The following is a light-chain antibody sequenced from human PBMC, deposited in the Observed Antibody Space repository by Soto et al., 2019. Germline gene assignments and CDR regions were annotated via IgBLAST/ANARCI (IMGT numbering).Light chain of an antibody. V-gene: IGKV1-5*01. CDR3: QQYNSYPWT. J-gene: IGKJ1*01. CDR2: DAS. CDR1: QSISSW. Sequence: DIQMTQSPSTLSAAVGDRVTITSRASQSISSWLAWYQQKPGKAPTLLIYDASSLESGVPSRFSGSGSGTEFTLTISSLQPDDFATYYCQQYNSYPWTFGQGTKVEIK.